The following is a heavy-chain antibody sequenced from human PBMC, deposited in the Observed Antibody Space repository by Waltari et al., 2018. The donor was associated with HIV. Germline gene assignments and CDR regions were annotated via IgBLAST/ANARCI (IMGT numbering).Heavy chain of an antibody. CDR2: INTKTGNP. J-gene: IGHJ5*02. CDR3: ARGWSTSSFGP. Sequence: QVQLVHSGSELKKPGASVKGSCKASGYTLTTSAINWVRQAPGHGLEWMGWINTKTGNPTYAQCFTVRFVFSLDTSVSTAYLQISSLKAEDTAVYYCARGWSTSSFGPWGQGTLVTVSS. D-gene: IGHD2-2*01. CDR1: GYTLTTSA. V-gene: IGHV7-4-1*02.